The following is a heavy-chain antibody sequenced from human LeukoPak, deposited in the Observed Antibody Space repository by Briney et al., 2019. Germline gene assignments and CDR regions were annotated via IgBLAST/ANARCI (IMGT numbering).Heavy chain of an antibody. J-gene: IGHJ4*02. CDR2: ISGSGGSA. V-gene: IGHV3-23*01. CDR3: AKDDDDFWSGYYPFDY. Sequence: GGSLRLSCVASGFIFSNYAMSWVRQAPGKGLEWVSAISGSGGSAYYADSVKGRFTISRDNPKNSFYLQMNSLRAEDTAVYYCAKDDDDFWSGYYPFDYWGQGTLVTVSS. D-gene: IGHD3-3*01. CDR1: GFIFSNYA.